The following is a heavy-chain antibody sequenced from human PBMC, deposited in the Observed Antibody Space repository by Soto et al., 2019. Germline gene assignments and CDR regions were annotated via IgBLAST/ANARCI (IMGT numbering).Heavy chain of an antibody. Sequence: SVKVSCKASGFTFTSSAVQWVRQARGQRLEWIGWIVVGSGNTNYAQKFQERVTITRDMSTSTAYMELSSLRSEDTAVYYCAADRGITIFGVFRLDVWGQGTTVTVSS. D-gene: IGHD3-3*01. CDR1: GFTFTSSA. CDR3: AADRGITIFGVFRLDV. J-gene: IGHJ6*02. CDR2: IVVGSGNT. V-gene: IGHV1-58*01.